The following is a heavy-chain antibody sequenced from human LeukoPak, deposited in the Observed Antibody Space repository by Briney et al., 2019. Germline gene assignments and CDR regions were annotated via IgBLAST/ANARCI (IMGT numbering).Heavy chain of an antibody. CDR1: EFSVGSNY. Sequence: GSLRLSCAASEFSVGSNYMTWVRQAPGKRLEWVGSIYYSGSTNYNPSLKSRVTVSVDTSKNQFSLQLSSVTAADTAVYYCARVYYSNSYDYWYFDLWGRGTLVTVSS. J-gene: IGHJ2*01. CDR2: IYYSGST. D-gene: IGHD6-13*01. V-gene: IGHV4-59*02. CDR3: ARVYYSNSYDYWYFDL.